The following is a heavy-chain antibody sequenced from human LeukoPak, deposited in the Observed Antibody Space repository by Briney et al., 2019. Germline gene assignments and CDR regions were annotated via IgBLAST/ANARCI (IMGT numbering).Heavy chain of an antibody. V-gene: IGHV1-2*02. CDR2: INPDSGFT. CDR3: VPTSEDYTSAWHF. J-gene: IGHJ4*02. CDR1: GYTFIDDY. D-gene: IGHD3-3*01. Sequence: ASVKVSCKASGYTFIDDYMHWVRQAPGQGLEWMGWINPDSGFTNYAQKFQGRVIMTRDTSISTAYMEVRRLRYDDTAMYYCVPTSEDYTSAWHFWGQGTLVTVSS.